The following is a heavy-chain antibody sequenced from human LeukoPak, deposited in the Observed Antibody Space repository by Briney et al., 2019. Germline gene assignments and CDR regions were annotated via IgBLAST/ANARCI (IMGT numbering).Heavy chain of an antibody. J-gene: IGHJ4*02. CDR2: IYYSGST. D-gene: IGHD1-26*01. CDR3: ARSVGATIDY. Sequence: SETLSLTCTVSGGSISSYYWSWIRQPPGKGLEWIGYIYYSGSTNYNPSLKSRVTISVDTSKNQFSLKLSSVTAADTAVYYCARSVGATIDYWGQGTLVTVSS. CDR1: GGSISSYY. V-gene: IGHV4-59*01.